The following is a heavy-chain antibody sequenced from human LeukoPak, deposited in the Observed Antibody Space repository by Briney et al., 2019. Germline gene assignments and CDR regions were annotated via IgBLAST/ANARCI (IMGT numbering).Heavy chain of an antibody. CDR2: IYHSGST. V-gene: IGHV4-38-2*02. D-gene: IGHD5-12*01. J-gene: IGHJ3*02. CDR3: ARDPVKKKWLRFEHDAFDI. Sequence: PSETLSLTCTVSGYSISSGYYWGWIRQPPGKGLEWIESIYHSGSTYYNPSLESRVTISVDTSKNQFSLKLSSVTAADTAVYYCARDPVKKKWLRFEHDAFDIWGQGTMVTVSS. CDR1: GYSISSGYY.